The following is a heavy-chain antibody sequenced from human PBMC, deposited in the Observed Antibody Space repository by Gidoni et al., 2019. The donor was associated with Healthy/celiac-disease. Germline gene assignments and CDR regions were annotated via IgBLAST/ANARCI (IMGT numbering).Heavy chain of an antibody. J-gene: IGHJ3*02. D-gene: IGHD4-17*01. CDR1: GFPVSSNY. CDR3: AREGYGDYVGAFDI. Sequence: EVQLVETGGGLIQPGGSLRLSCAASGFPVSSNYMRGVRQAPGKGLEWVSVIYSGGSTYYADSVKGRFTISRDNSKNTLYLQMNSLRAEDTAVYYCAREGYGDYVGAFDIWGQGTMVTVSS. CDR2: IYSGGST. V-gene: IGHV3-53*02.